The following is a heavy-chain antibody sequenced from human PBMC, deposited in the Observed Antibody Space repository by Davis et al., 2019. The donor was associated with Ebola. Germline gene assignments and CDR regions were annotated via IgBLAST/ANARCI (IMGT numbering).Heavy chain of an antibody. Sequence: GESLKISCAASGFTFSDYYMSWIRQAPGKGLEWVSYISSSGSTIYYADSVKGRFTISRDNAKNSLYLQMNSLRAEDTAVYYCARVAHPGIAVAGYYFDYWGQGTLVTVSS. CDR3: ARVAHPGIAVAGYYFDY. D-gene: IGHD6-19*01. V-gene: IGHV3-11*01. CDR1: GFTFSDYY. CDR2: ISSSGSTI. J-gene: IGHJ4*02.